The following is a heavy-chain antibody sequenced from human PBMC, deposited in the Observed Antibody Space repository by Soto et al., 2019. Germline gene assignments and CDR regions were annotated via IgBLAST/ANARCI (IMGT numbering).Heavy chain of an antibody. CDR2: ISGSGGST. D-gene: IGHD3-9*01. Sequence: GGSLRLSCASSVFTFISYAMSWVRQAPGKGLEWVSAISGSGGSTYYADSVKGRFTISRDNSKNTLYLQMNSLRAEDTAVYYCAKANILTGYYTPFLNYWGQGTLVTVSS. CDR1: VFTFISYA. J-gene: IGHJ4*02. V-gene: IGHV3-23*01. CDR3: AKANILTGYYTPFLNY.